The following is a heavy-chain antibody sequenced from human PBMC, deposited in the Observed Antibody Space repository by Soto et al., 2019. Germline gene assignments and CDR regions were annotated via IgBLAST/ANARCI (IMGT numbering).Heavy chain of an antibody. CDR3: ARIMCGGDCYDFDY. V-gene: IGHV3-33*01. J-gene: IGHJ4*02. Sequence: QVQLVESGGGVVQPGRSLRLSCAASGFTFSSYGMHWVRQAPGKGLEWVAVIWYDGSNKYYADSVKGRFTISRDNSKNTLYLQMNSLRAKDTAVYYCARIMCGGDCYDFDYWGQGTLVTVSS. CDR1: GFTFSSYG. CDR2: IWYDGSNK. D-gene: IGHD2-21*02.